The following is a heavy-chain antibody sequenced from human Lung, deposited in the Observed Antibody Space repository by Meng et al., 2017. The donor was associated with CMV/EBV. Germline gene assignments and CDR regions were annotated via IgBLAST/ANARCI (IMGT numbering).Heavy chain of an antibody. J-gene: IGHJ4*02. Sequence: QLTLKQAGPTLVQPPQTLTLTCTFSGFSLSTSGVGVGWIRQSPRKALEWLALIYWDDDKRYSPSLKNRLTITKDTSKNQVVLTVTNIVPVDTATYYCAHRHRLRDFDYWGQGTLVTVSS. V-gene: IGHV2-5*02. CDR1: GFSLSTSGVG. D-gene: IGHD4-17*01. CDR3: AHRHRLRDFDY. CDR2: IYWDDDK.